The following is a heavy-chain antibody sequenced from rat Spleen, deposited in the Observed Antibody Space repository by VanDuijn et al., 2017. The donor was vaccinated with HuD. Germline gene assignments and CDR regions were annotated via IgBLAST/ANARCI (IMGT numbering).Heavy chain of an antibody. CDR1: GFTFSSFA. Sequence: EVQLVESGGGLVQPGGSMKLSCAASGFTFSSFAMAWVRQAPKADLEWVATISYDGDNSNYRDSVKGRFTISRDNEKSILYLQMDSLRSEDTATYYCARRGHNNYFFDYWGQGVMVTVSA. J-gene: IGHJ2*01. CDR3: ARRGHNNYFFDY. CDR2: ISYDGDNS. V-gene: IGHV5-25*01. D-gene: IGHD1-10*01.